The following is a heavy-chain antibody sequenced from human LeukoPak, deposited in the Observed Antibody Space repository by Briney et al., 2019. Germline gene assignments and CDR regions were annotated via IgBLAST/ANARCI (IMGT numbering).Heavy chain of an antibody. CDR1: GYTFTMYA. Sequence: GAAVKVSCKASGYTFTMYAINWVRQAPGQGLEWMGWINTNTGNPTYAQGFTGRFVFSSDTSVSTAYLQINSLKAEDTAVYYCARDRGGYVAYWGQGTLVTVSS. V-gene: IGHV7-4-1*02. D-gene: IGHD5-12*01. CDR2: INTNTGNP. J-gene: IGHJ4*02. CDR3: ARDRGGYVAY.